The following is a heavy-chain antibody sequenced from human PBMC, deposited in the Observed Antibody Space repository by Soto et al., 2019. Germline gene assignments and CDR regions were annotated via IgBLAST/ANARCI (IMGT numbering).Heavy chain of an antibody. J-gene: IGHJ6*02. V-gene: IGHV4-34*01. D-gene: IGHD3-9*01. CDR3: ARGSPPGYYDILTGYYRDYYYGMDV. CDR2: INHSGST. Sequence: SETLSLTCAVYGGSFSGYYWSWIRQPPGKGLEWIGEINHSGSTNYNPSLKSRVTISVDTSKNQFSLKLSSVTAADTAVYYYARGSPPGYYDILTGYYRDYYYGMDVWGQGTTVTVSS. CDR1: GGSFSGYY.